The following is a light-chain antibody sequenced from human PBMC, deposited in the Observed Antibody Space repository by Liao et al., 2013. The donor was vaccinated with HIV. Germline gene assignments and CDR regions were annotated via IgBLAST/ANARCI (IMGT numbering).Light chain of an antibody. CDR3: QAWDSSTPYV. CDR2: QDK. J-gene: IGLJ1*01. V-gene: IGLV3-1*01. CDR1: KLGDKY. Sequence: SYELTQPPSVSVSPGQTASITCSGDKLGDKYACWYQHKPGQSPVLVIYQDKKRPSGIPERFSGSNSGNTATLTISGTQAMDEADYYCQAWDSSTPYVFGTGTKVTVL.